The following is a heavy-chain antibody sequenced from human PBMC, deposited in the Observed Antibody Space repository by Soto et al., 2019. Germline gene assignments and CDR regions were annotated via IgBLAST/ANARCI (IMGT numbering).Heavy chain of an antibody. CDR1: GGSIISSTYY. V-gene: IGHV4-39*07. CDR3: ARRYSSAFDI. D-gene: IGHD6-13*01. Sequence: SETLSLTCTVSGGSIISSTYYWGWIRQPPGKGLEWIGSIYYSGSTNYSPSLKSRVTISVDTSKNQFSLKLSSVTAADTAVYYCARRYSSAFDIWGQGTMVTVSS. J-gene: IGHJ3*02. CDR2: IYYSGST.